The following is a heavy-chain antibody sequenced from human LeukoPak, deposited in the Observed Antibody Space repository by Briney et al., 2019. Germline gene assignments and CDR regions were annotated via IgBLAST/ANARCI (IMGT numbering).Heavy chain of an antibody. V-gene: IGHV3-7*01. Sequence: GGSLRLSCAASGFTSSTYWISWVRQAPGKGLEWVASIKQDGSETYNVDSVKGRFTLSRDNAKNSLYLQMNSLRADDTAVYYCARDRDSRWDFDLWGRGTLVTVSS. J-gene: IGHJ2*01. CDR2: IKQDGSET. CDR3: ARDRDSRWDFDL. CDR1: GFTSSTYW. D-gene: IGHD3-22*01.